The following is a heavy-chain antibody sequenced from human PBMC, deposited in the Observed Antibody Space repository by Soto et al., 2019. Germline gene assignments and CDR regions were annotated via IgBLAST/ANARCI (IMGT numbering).Heavy chain of an antibody. CDR3: AKDGDVEAAGYYFDS. J-gene: IGHJ4*02. V-gene: IGHV3-30*18. Sequence: QVQLVESGGGVVQPGRSLRLSCAASGFTFSNHGMHWVRQAPGKGLEWVAVISYGGTDKYHADSVKGRFTISRDNSKNPLFLKRNSRRVEDTVIFYWAKDGDVEAAGYYFDSGGQGILVPVPS. D-gene: IGHD6-13*01. CDR2: ISYGGTDK. CDR1: GFTFSNHG.